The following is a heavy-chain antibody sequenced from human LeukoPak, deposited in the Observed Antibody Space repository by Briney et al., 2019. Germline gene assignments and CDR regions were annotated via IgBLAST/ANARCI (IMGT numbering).Heavy chain of an antibody. Sequence: SETLSLTCTVSGGSISSYYWSWIRQPPGKGLEWIGYIYYSGSTNYNPSLKSRVTISVDTSKNQFSLKLSSVTAADTAVYYCARFVTMVRGVKNYYYMDVWGKGTTVTVSS. J-gene: IGHJ6*03. CDR1: GGSISSYY. V-gene: IGHV4-59*01. CDR3: ARFVTMVRGVKNYYYMDV. CDR2: IYYSGST. D-gene: IGHD3-10*01.